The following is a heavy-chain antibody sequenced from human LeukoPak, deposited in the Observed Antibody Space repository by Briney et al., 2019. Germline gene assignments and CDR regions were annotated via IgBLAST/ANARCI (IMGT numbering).Heavy chain of an antibody. D-gene: IGHD3-3*01. Sequence: GGSLRLSCAASGFTFTNYAMNWVRQAPGKGLEWVSAISGSAGSTYYADSVKGRFTISRENFKNTLYLQMNSLRAEDTAVYYCARFRSGLVDLDYWGQGTLVTVSS. V-gene: IGHV3-23*01. CDR3: ARFRSGLVDLDY. CDR1: GFTFTNYA. CDR2: ISGSAGST. J-gene: IGHJ4*02.